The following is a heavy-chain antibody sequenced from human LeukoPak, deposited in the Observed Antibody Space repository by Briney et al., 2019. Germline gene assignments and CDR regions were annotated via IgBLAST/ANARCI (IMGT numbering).Heavy chain of an antibody. CDR2: ISSSSSYI. CDR1: GFTFSSYE. CDR3: AKETNWNGVFGY. J-gene: IGHJ4*02. V-gene: IGHV3-21*06. Sequence: GGSLRLSCAASGFTFSSYEMNWVRQAPGKGLEWVSSISSSSSYIYYADSVKGRFTISRGDSKNRLYLQMNSLRVEDTAVYYCAKETNWNGVFGYWDQGPGVTVSS. D-gene: IGHD1-1*01.